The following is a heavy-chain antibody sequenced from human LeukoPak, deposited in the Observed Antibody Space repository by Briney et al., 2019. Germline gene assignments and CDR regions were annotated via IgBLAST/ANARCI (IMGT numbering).Heavy chain of an antibody. V-gene: IGHV1-24*01. CDR2: FDPEDGET. CDR1: GYTLTELS. CDR3: ATPSRWGAVPDAFDI. Sequence: ASVKVSCKVSGYTLTELSMHWVRQAPGKGLEWMGGFDPEDGETIYAQKFQGRVTMTEDTSTDTANMELSSLRSEDTAVYYCATPSRWGAVPDAFDIWGQGTMVTVSS. D-gene: IGHD1-26*01. J-gene: IGHJ3*02.